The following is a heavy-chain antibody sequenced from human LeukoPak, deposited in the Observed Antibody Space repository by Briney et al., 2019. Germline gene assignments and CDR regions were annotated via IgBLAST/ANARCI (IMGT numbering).Heavy chain of an antibody. Sequence: SETLSLTCTVSGGSISSYYWSWIRQPAGRGLEWIGRTYTSGSTNYNPSLKSRVTMSVDTSKNQSSLKLSSVTAADTAVYYCASGPTRSGEPFDYWGQGTLVTVSS. J-gene: IGHJ4*02. CDR3: ASGPTRSGEPFDY. CDR1: GGSISSYY. CDR2: TYTSGST. V-gene: IGHV4-4*07. D-gene: IGHD3-16*01.